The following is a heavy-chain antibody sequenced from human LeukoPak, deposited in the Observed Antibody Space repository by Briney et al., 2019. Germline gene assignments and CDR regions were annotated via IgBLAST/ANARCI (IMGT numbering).Heavy chain of an antibody. V-gene: IGHV3-73*01. J-gene: IGHJ4*02. Sequence: GGSLRLSCAASGFTFSSYGMHWVRQALGKGLEWVGRIRSKANSYATAYAASVKGRFTISRDDSKNTAYLQMNSLKTEDTAVYYCTRHVNYGDYEGWGQGTLVTVSS. D-gene: IGHD4-17*01. CDR1: GFTFSSYG. CDR2: IRSKANSYAT. CDR3: TRHVNYGDYEG.